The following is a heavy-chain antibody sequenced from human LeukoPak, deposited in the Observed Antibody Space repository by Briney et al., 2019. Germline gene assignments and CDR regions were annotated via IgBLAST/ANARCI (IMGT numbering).Heavy chain of an antibody. D-gene: IGHD4-17*01. CDR3: ARTNPVYGDYDY. CDR2: MFPDGRT. V-gene: IGHV3-53*01. CDR1: WLTVTDNY. Sequence: GGSLRLSCLVSWLTVTDNYMSWVRQAPGRGLQWVSVMFPDGRTFYGDSVRGRFTISRDLARNTLLLQMHSLRADDTAVHYCARTNPVYGDYDYRGQGTLVTVSS. J-gene: IGHJ4*02.